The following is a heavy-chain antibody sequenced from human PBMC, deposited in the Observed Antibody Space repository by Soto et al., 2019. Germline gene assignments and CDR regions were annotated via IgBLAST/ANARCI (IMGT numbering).Heavy chain of an antibody. J-gene: IGHJ6*02. D-gene: IGHD2-8*01. CDR3: ARGAIEAMVYATRTYYGMDV. CDR2: IIPIFGTA. Sequence: QVQLVQSGAEVKKPGSSVKVSCKASGGTFSSYAISWVRQAPGQGLEWMGGIIPIFGTANYAQKFQGRVTITADEATSTAYMGLSSLRSEDTDVYYCARGAIEAMVYATRTYYGMDVWGQGTTVTVSS. CDR1: GGTFSSYA. V-gene: IGHV1-69*12.